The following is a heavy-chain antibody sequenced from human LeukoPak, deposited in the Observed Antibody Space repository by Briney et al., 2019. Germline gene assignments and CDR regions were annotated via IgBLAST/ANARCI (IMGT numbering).Heavy chain of an antibody. J-gene: IGHJ4*02. D-gene: IGHD1-26*01. CDR3: AREILGSAFSFDY. CDR2: ILYDGRTT. CDR1: GFTFRSYT. V-gene: IGHV3-30*04. Sequence: GGSLRLSCAASGFTFRSYTMHWVRQAPGKELEWVAVILYDGRTTNYAESVRGRFTISRDTSENTLYLQMNNLRPEDTAIYYCAREILGSAFSFDYWGQGTLVTVSS.